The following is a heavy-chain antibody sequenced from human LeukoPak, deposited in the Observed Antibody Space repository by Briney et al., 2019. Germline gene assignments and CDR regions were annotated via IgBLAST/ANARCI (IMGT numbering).Heavy chain of an antibody. CDR3: ARLGWWDS. CDR2: VYYSGST. CDR1: RDSVSNDKFF. Sequence: PSETLSLTCTVSRDSVSNDKFFWGWIGQPPGEGLEWIGSVYYSGSTYYNPSLNSRVTISVDTSKDQFSLKLSSVTAADTAVYYCARLGWWDSWGQGTLVTVSS. J-gene: IGHJ5*01. V-gene: IGHV4-39*01.